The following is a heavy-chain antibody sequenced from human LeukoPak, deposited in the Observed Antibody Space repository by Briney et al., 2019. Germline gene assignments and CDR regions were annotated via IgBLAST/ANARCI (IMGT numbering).Heavy chain of an antibody. CDR2: INHSGST. Sequence: SETLSLTCAVYGGSFSGYYWSWIRQPPGKGLEWIGEINHSGSTNYNPSLKSRVTISVDTSKNQFSLKLSSVTAADTAVYYCARATQLSGERSPWYAFDIWGQGTMVTVSS. CDR3: ARATQLSGERSPWYAFDI. CDR1: GGSFSGYY. J-gene: IGHJ3*02. V-gene: IGHV4-34*01. D-gene: IGHD3-10*02.